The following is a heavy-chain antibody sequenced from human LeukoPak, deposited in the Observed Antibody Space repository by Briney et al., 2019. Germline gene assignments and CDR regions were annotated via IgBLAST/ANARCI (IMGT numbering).Heavy chain of an antibody. D-gene: IGHD3-9*01. CDR3: EDGIRDAFDY. V-gene: IGHV3-48*02. CDR2: IRTTGEGAKYA. CDR1: GFSFTDYP. Sequence: GGSLRLSCATSGFSFTDYPMNWVRQAPGKGLEWISNIRTTGEGAKYAYYADSVQDRVTISRDDGKNTLYLHMNSLRDDVTVFYQAEDGIRDAFDYWGQGILVTVSS. J-gene: IGHJ4*02.